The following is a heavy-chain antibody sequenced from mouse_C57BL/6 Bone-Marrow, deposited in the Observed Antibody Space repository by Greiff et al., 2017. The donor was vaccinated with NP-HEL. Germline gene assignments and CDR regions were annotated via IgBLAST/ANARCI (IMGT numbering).Heavy chain of an antibody. D-gene: IGHD2-5*01. CDR1: GYTFTSYW. J-gene: IGHJ1*03. CDR2: IDPNSGGT. CDR3: ARRISYYSNYVWYFDV. Sequence: QVQLKQPGAELVKPGASVKLSCKASGYTFTSYWMHWVKQRPGRGLEWIGRIDPNSGGTKYNEKFKSKATLTVDKPSSTAYMQLSSLTSEDSAVYYCARRISYYSNYVWYFDVWGTGTTVTVSS. V-gene: IGHV1-72*01.